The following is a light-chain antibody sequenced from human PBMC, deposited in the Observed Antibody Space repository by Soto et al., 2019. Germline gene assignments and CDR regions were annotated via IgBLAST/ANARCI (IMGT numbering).Light chain of an antibody. CDR2: GAS. CDR1: QSVRSN. J-gene: IGKJ1*01. CDR3: QQYNDWPRT. V-gene: IGKV3D-15*01. Sequence: DIVLTQSQGTLSLSPGERATLSCRASQSVRSNYLAWYQQKPGRAPRLLIYGASSRATGIPARFSGSGSGTEFTLTINSLQSEDFAVYYCQQYNDWPRTFGQGTKADIK.